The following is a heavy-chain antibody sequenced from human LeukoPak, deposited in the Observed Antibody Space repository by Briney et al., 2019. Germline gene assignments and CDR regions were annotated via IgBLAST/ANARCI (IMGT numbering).Heavy chain of an antibody. D-gene: IGHD1-26*01. CDR1: GYTFTGYY. V-gene: IGHV1-2*02. CDR2: INPNSGGT. J-gene: IGHJ4*02. CDR3: ARTVLFQWELPDY. Sequence: GASVKVSCKASGYTFTGYYMHWVRQAPGQGLEWMGWINPNSGGTNYAQKFQGRVTMTRDTSISTAYMELSRLRSDDTAVYYCARTVLFQWELPDYWGQGTLVTVSS.